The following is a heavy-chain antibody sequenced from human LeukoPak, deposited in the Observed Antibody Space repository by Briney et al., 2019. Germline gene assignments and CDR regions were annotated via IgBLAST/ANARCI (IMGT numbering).Heavy chain of an antibody. Sequence: SETLSLTCTVSGGSISSYYWSWIRWPPGKGLEWIGYIYYSGSTNYNPSLKSRVTISVDTSKNQFSLKLSSVTAADTAVYYCARGQWPPTYYFDYWGQGTLVTISS. CDR3: ARGQWPPTYYFDY. J-gene: IGHJ4*02. D-gene: IGHD6-19*01. CDR1: GGSISSYY. V-gene: IGHV4-59*01. CDR2: IYYSGST.